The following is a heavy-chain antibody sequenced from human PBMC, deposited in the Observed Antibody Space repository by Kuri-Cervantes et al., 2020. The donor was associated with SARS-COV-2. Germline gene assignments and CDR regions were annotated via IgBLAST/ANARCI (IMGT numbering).Heavy chain of an antibody. V-gene: IGHV3-21*01. CDR2: ISSSSSYI. CDR1: GFTFSSYS. Sequence: GGSLRLSCAASGFTFSSYSVNWVRQAPGKGLEWVSSISSSSSYIYYADSVKGRFTISRDNAKNSLYLQMNSLRAEDTAVYYCARGQVPIVVVPPGGDYGMDVWGQGTTVTVSS. D-gene: IGHD2-2*01. J-gene: IGHJ6*02. CDR3: ARGQVPIVVVPPGGDYGMDV.